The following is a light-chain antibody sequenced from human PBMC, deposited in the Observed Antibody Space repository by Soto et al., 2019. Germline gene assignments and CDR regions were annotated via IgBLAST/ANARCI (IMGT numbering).Light chain of an antibody. V-gene: IGKV3-20*01. Sequence: IVLTQSPGTLSLSPGERATLSCRASQSVRSSYLAWYHQKPGQAPRLLIYSASSRATGIPDRFSGSGSGTDFTLTISRLEPEDFAVYYCQQYGSSPLTFGGGTKVEIK. CDR3: QQYGSSPLT. J-gene: IGKJ4*01. CDR1: QSVRSSY. CDR2: SAS.